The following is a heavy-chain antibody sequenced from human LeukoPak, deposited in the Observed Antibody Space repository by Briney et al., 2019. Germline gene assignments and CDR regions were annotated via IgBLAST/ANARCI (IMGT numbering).Heavy chain of an antibody. J-gene: IGHJ4*02. CDR3: ARALYSNYVLRFDY. V-gene: IGHV4-34*01. CDR2: INHSGST. D-gene: IGHD4-4*01. Sequence: SETLSLTCAVYGGSFSGYYWSWIRQPPGKGLEWIGEINHSGSTNYNPSLKSRVTISVDTSKNQFSLKLSSVTAADTAVYYCARALYSNYVLRFDYWGQGTLVTVSS. CDR1: GGSFSGYY.